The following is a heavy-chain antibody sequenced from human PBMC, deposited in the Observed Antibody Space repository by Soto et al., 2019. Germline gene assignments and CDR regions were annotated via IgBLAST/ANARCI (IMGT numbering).Heavy chain of an antibody. Sequence: GGSLRLSCAASGFTFRSYWMNWVRQAPGRGLVWVSRINSDGSSTSYADSVKGRFTSSRDNAKNTLYLQMNSLRAEDTAVYYCARDGQWLVQGAIVYWGQGTLVTVS. CDR2: INSDGSST. D-gene: IGHD6-19*01. CDR3: ARDGQWLVQGAIVY. J-gene: IGHJ4*02. V-gene: IGHV3-74*01. CDR1: GFTFRSYW.